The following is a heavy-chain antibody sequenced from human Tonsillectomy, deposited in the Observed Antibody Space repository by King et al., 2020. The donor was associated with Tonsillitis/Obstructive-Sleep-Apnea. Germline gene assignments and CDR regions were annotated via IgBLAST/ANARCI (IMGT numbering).Heavy chain of an antibody. CDR3: AKXXGXXXYSGXXY. Sequence: VQLVESGGGXVQPGRXLRXSXAASXFXFSSYGMHXVRQAPGKGLEWVAVISYDGSNKYYADSVKGRFTISRDNSKNTLYLQMNSLRAEATALYYCAKXXGXXXYSGXXYWXXXTLVTVXX. D-gene: IGHD4-11*01. J-gene: IGHJ4*01. V-gene: IGHV3-30*18. CDR1: XFXFSSYG. CDR2: ISYDGSNK.